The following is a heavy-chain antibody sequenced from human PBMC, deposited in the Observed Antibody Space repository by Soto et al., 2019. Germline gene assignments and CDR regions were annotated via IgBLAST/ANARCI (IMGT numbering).Heavy chain of an antibody. CDR1: GYTFTSYD. Sequence: ASVKVSCKASGYTFTSYDINWVRQATGQGLEWMGWMNPNSGNTGYAQKFQGRVTMTRNTSISTAYMELSSLRFEDTAVYYCARFGTTAPYPYYYYYYMDVWGKGTTVTVSS. V-gene: IGHV1-8*01. CDR3: ARFGTTAPYPYYYYYYMDV. J-gene: IGHJ6*03. D-gene: IGHD4-17*01. CDR2: MNPNSGNT.